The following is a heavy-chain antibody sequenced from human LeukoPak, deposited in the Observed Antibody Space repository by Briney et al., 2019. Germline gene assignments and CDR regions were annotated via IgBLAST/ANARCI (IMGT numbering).Heavy chain of an antibody. CDR2: IYWNDDK. Sequence: NVSGPTLVNPTQTLTLTCTFSGFSLSTSGVGVGWIRQPPGKALEWLALIYWNDDKRYSPSLKSRLTITKDTSKNQVVLTMTNMDPVDTATYYCAHRHCSSTSCYHYYLDYWGQGTLVTVSS. V-gene: IGHV2-5*01. D-gene: IGHD2-2*01. CDR1: GFSLSTSGVG. CDR3: AHRHCSSTSCYHYYLDY. J-gene: IGHJ4*02.